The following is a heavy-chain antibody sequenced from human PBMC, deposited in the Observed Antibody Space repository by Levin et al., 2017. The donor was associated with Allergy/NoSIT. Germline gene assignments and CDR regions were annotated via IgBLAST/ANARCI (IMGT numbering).Heavy chain of an antibody. CDR3: AVVVAATPYYFDY. CDR2: IIPIFGTA. Sequence: SVKVSCKASGGTFSSYAISWVRQAPGQGLEWMGGIIPIFGTANYAQKFQGRVTITADESTSTAYMELSSLRSEDTAVYYCAVVVAATPYYFDYWGQGTLVTVSS. V-gene: IGHV1-69*13. J-gene: IGHJ4*02. D-gene: IGHD2-15*01. CDR1: GGTFSSYA.